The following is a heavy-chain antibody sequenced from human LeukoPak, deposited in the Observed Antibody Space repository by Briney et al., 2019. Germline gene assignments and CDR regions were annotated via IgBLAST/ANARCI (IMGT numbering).Heavy chain of an antibody. CDR3: ARHQNTAVADNFDY. Sequence: PSETLSLTCTVSGGSISSSSYYWGWIRQPPGKGLEWIGSIYYSGSTYYNPSLKSRVTISVDTSKNQFSLKLSSVTAADTAVYYCARHQNTAVADNFDYWGQGTLVTVSS. CDR2: IYYSGST. V-gene: IGHV4-39*01. J-gene: IGHJ4*02. D-gene: IGHD6-19*01. CDR1: GGSISSSSYY.